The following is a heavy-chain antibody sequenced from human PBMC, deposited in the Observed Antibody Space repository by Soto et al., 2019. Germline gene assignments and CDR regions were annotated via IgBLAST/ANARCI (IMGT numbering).Heavy chain of an antibody. CDR1: GISVSRNY. Sequence: EVQLVESGGGLVQPGGSLRLSCAASGISVSRNYMSWVRQAPGKGLEWVSLIYSGGSTDYVDSVKGRFSISRDNSKNTVYLQMNSLRVDDTAVYYCAGGNNVEERDWGQGTLVTVSS. CDR2: IYSGGST. V-gene: IGHV3-66*01. J-gene: IGHJ4*02. D-gene: IGHD3-16*01. CDR3: AGGNNVEERD.